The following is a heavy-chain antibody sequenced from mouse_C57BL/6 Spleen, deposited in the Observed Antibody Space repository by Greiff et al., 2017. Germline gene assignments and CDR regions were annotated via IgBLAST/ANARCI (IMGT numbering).Heavy chain of an antibody. CDR3: ARKTTVAGYFDY. J-gene: IGHJ2*01. D-gene: IGHD1-1*01. Sequence: QVRLQQPGAELVKPGASVKLSCKASGYTFTSYWMQWVKQRPGQGLEWIGEIDPSDSYTNYNQKFKGKATLTVDTSSSTAYMQLSSLTSEDSAVYYCARKTTVAGYFDYWGQGTTLTVSS. CDR1: GYTFTSYW. CDR2: IDPSDSYT. V-gene: IGHV1-50*01.